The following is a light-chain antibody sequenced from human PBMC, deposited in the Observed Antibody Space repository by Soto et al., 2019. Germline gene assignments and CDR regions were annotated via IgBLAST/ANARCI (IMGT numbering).Light chain of an antibody. J-gene: IGKJ5*01. CDR1: QSVSSSY. CDR2: GAS. Sequence: EIVFTQSPVTLSLSPVERATLSCMASQSVSSSYLAWYQQKPGQAPRLLIYGASSRATGIPDRFSGSGSGTDFTLTISSLEPEDSALYYCQQRSNWPITCGQGTRREIK. V-gene: IGKV3D-20*02. CDR3: QQRSNWPIT.